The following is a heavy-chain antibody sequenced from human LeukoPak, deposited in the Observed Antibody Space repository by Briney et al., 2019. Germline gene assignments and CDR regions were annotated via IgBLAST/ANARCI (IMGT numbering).Heavy chain of an antibody. D-gene: IGHD6-13*01. V-gene: IGHV3-48*04. CDR2: ISSSSSTI. Sequence: PGGSLRLSCAASGFTFSSYSMNWVRQAPGKGLEWVSYISSSSSTIYYADSVKGRFTIPRDNAKNSLYLQMNSLRAEDTAVYYCAKDSSSWYWITPDDAFDIWGQGTMVTVSS. CDR3: AKDSSSWYWITPDDAFDI. J-gene: IGHJ3*02. CDR1: GFTFSSYS.